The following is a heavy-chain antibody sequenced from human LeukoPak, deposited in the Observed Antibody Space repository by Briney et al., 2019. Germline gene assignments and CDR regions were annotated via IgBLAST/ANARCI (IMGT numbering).Heavy chain of an antibody. J-gene: IGHJ4*02. D-gene: IGHD3-9*01. Sequence: HVASVKVSCKASGGTFSSYAISWVRQAPGQGLEWMGGIIPIFGTANYAQKFQGRVTITADESTSTAYMELSSLRSEDTAVYYCARASRSLVIIWDFDYWGQGTLVTVSS. CDR1: GGTFSSYA. V-gene: IGHV1-69*13. CDR2: IIPIFGTA. CDR3: ARASRSLVIIWDFDY.